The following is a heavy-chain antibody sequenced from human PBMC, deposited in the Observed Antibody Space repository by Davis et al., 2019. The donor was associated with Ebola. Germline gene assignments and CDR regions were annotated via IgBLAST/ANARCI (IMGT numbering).Heavy chain of an antibody. CDR2: IIPILGIA. D-gene: IGHD6-19*01. V-gene: IGHV1-69*04. CDR1: GYTFTGYY. J-gene: IGHJ4*02. Sequence: SVKVSCKASGYTFTGYYMHWVRQAPGQGLEWMGRIIPILGIANYAQKFQGRVTITADKSTSTAYMELSSLRSEDTAVYYCARDQWLTPYYFDYWGQGTLVTVSS. CDR3: ARDQWLTPYYFDY.